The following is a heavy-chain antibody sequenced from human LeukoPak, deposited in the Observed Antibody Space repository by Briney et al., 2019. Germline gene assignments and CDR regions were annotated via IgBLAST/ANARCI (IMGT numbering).Heavy chain of an antibody. CDR3: TREPFGTDY. V-gene: IGHV3-7*01. CDR2: IKEDGSEA. J-gene: IGHJ4*02. CDR1: GFTFSNYW. D-gene: IGHD3-16*01. Sequence: LPGGSLRLSCAASGFTFSNYWMSWVRQTPGKGPEWMGNIKEDGSEAYYVDSVKGRFTISRDNAKNSLYLQMNSLRVEDTAVYYCTREPFGTDYWGQGTLVTVSS.